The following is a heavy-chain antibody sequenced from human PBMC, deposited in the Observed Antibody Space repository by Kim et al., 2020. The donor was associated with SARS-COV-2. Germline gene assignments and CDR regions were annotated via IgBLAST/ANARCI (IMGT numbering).Heavy chain of an antibody. CDR2: IWPGDSET. V-gene: IGHV5-51*01. D-gene: IGHD3-16*01. CDR1: GYSFNFNW. CDR3: ARQGSYTFDV. J-gene: IGHJ3*01. Sequence: GESLKISCQASGYSFNFNWIAWVRQMPGKGLEWMGIIWPGDSETKYSPSFQGQVTMSADKSINTAYLQWGRLTASDTAIYYCARQGSYTFDVWGQGTMVT.